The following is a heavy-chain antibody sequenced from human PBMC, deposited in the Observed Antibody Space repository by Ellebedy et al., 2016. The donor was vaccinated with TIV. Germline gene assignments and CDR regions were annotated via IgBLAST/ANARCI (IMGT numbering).Heavy chain of an antibody. D-gene: IGHD2/OR15-2a*01. CDR3: ARTEKGTFYFDY. V-gene: IGHV3-11*06. J-gene: IGHJ4*02. Sequence: SVKCRFTVSRDNAENSLYLQMDSLRAEDTAVYYCARTEKGTFYFDYWGQGTLVTVSS.